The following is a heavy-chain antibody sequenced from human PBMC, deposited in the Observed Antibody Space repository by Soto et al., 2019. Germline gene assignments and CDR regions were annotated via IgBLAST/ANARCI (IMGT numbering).Heavy chain of an antibody. CDR1: GFTFSSYG. Sequence: GGSLRLSCAASGFTFSSYGMHWVRQAPGKGLEWVAVIWYDGSNKYYADSVKGRFTISRDNSKNTLYLQMNSLRAEDTAVYYCARPSKYGSGGYYYYYGMDVWGQGTTVTVSS. J-gene: IGHJ6*02. D-gene: IGHD3-10*01. CDR2: IWYDGSNK. V-gene: IGHV3-33*01. CDR3: ARPSKYGSGGYYYYYGMDV.